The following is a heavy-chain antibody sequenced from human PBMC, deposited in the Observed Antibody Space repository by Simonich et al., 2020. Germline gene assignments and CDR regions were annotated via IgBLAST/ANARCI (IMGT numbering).Heavy chain of an antibody. CDR1: GFTFSSYE. Sequence: EVQLVESGGGLVQLGGSLRLSCAASGFTFSSYEMNWVRQAPGKGLEWVSYISSSCSTIYYADTVKGRVTISRNNAKNSLYLQKNSRRAEDTAVYYCARDFRLQLVEIGTYYYYGMDVWGQGTTVTVSS. CDR2: ISSSCSTI. V-gene: IGHV3-48*03. CDR3: ARDFRLQLVEIGTYYYYGMDV. J-gene: IGHJ6*02. D-gene: IGHD6-6*01.